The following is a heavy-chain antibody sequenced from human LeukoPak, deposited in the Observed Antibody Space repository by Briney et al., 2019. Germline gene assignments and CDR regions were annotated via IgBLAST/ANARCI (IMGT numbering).Heavy chain of an antibody. CDR2: INPSGGST. V-gene: IGHV1-46*01. Sequence: ASVKVSCKASGYTFTSYFMHWVRQAPGQGLAWMGIINPSGGSTSYAQRFQARVTMTRDTSTSTVYMELSSLRSEDTAVYYCARVNSGNYVDYWGQGTPVTVTS. CDR1: GYTFTSYF. D-gene: IGHD1-26*01. CDR3: ARVNSGNYVDY. J-gene: IGHJ4*02.